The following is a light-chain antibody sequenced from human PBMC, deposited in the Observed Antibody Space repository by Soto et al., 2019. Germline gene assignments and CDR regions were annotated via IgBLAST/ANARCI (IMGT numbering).Light chain of an antibody. CDR1: QSVRTSY. Sequence: ENVLTQSPGTLSLSPGERATLSCRASQSVRTSYLAWYQQKPGQAPRLLIYGASSIATGIPPRFSGSGSWTDFTPTISRLEPDDFAVDDCQAYGSSPPSTCDKGKRLEIK. CDR2: GAS. CDR3: QAYGSSPPST. V-gene: IGKV3-20*01. J-gene: IGKJ5*01.